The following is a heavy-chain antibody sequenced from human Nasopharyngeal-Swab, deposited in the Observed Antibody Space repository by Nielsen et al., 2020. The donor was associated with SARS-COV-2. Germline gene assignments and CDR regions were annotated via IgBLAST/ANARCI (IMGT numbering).Heavy chain of an antibody. Sequence: WVRQAPGQRLEWMGRINPNSGGTNYAQKFQGRVTMTRDTSISTAYMELSRLRSDDTAVYYCAMSIAVAGTGWFDPWGQGTLVTVSS. CDR2: INPNSGGT. D-gene: IGHD6-19*01. V-gene: IGHV1-2*06. CDR3: AMSIAVAGTGWFDP. J-gene: IGHJ5*02.